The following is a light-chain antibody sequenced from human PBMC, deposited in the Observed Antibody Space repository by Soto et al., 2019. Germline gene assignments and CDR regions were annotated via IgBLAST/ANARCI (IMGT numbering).Light chain of an antibody. CDR2: DAS. J-gene: IGKJ1*01. CDR3: QQYNAWPRT. V-gene: IGKV3D-15*01. CDR1: QRVSTN. Sequence: EIVLTQSPATLSVPPGERATLSCRASQRVSTNLAWYQQTPGQAPRLLIYDASTRATGIPARFSGSGSGTEFALTISSLQSEDFATYFCQQYNAWPRTFGQGTRVEVK.